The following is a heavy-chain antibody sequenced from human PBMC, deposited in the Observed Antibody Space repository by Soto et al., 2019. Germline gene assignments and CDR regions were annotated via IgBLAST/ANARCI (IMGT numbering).Heavy chain of an antibody. Sequence: EVQLLESGGGLVQPGGSLRLSCAASGFTFSTYAMSWVRLAPGKGLEWVSAISGSAGRTYYADSVRARFTISRDNSRNTLYLQMNSLRAEDTALYYCAKEMYSSGFFDYWGQGTLVTVSS. CDR3: AKEMYSSGFFDY. D-gene: IGHD6-19*01. J-gene: IGHJ4*02. CDR1: GFTFSTYA. CDR2: ISGSAGRT. V-gene: IGHV3-23*01.